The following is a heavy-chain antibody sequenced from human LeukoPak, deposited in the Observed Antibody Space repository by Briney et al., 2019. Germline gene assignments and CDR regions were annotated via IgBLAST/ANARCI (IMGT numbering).Heavy chain of an antibody. D-gene: IGHD6-13*01. CDR3: ARDGTYSSSWYYYYYGMDV. Sequence: GASVKVSCKVSGYTFTSYGISWVRQAPGQGLEWMGWISAYNGNTNYAQKLQGRVTMTTDTSTSTAYMELRSLRSDDTAVYYCARDGTYSSSWYYYYYGMDVWGQGTTVTVSS. J-gene: IGHJ6*02. CDR2: ISAYNGNT. V-gene: IGHV1-18*01. CDR1: GYTFTSYG.